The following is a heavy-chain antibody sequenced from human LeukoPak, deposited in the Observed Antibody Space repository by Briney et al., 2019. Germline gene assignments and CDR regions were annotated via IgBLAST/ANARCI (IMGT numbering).Heavy chain of an antibody. D-gene: IGHD3-22*01. Sequence: SVKVSCKASGGTFSSYAISWVRQAPGQGLEWMGGIIPIFGTANYAQKFQGRVTITADESTSTAYMELSSLRSEDTAVYYCARNPLDYYDSSGYYYYYYYMDVWGKGTTVTISS. V-gene: IGHV1-69*01. CDR1: GGTFSSYA. CDR3: ARNPLDYYDSSGYYYYYYYMDV. J-gene: IGHJ6*03. CDR2: IIPIFGTA.